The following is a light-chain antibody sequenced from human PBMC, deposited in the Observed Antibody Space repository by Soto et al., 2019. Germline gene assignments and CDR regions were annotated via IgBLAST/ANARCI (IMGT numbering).Light chain of an antibody. Sequence: DILMTQSPSTLSASVGDRVTITCRASQSISSWLAWYQYKSGKAPQLLIYDVSTVESGVPSRFSGSGFGTEFSLHISSLQPEDFATYYCQEYESHLRTFGPGTKVAIK. CDR3: QEYESHLRT. J-gene: IGKJ1*01. V-gene: IGKV1-5*01. CDR1: QSISSW. CDR2: DVS.